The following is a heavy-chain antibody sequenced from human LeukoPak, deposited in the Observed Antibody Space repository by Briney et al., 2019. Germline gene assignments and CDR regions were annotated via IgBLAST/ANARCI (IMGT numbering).Heavy chain of an antibody. CDR2: ISYDGSNK. J-gene: IGHJ4*02. CDR1: GFTFSSYG. D-gene: IGHD5-12*01. CDR3: AKDSGYDQYYFDY. Sequence: GGSLRLSCAASGFTFSSYGMHWVRQAPGKGLEWVAVISYDGSNKYYADSVKGRFTISRDNSKNTLYLQMNSLRAEDTAVYYCAKDSGYDQYYFDYWGQGTLVTVSS. V-gene: IGHV3-30*18.